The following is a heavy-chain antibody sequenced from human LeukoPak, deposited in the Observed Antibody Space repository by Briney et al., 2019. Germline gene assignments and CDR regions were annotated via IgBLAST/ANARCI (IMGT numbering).Heavy chain of an antibody. CDR2: INEDGSIK. Sequence: GGSLRLSCAASGFTFSSYWMHRVRPAPGTGLEWVSRINEDGSIKTYADSVKGRFTISRDNAKNTLYLQMNSLRAEDTAVYYCVSDLILVWNAGDDFGYWGQGTLVTVSS. D-gene: IGHD2-8*01. V-gene: IGHV3-74*01. CDR3: VSDLILVWNAGDDFGY. J-gene: IGHJ4*02. CDR1: GFTFSSYW.